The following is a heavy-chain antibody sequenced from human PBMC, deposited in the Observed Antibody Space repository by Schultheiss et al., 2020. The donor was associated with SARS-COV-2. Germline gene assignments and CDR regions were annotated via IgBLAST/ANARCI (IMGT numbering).Heavy chain of an antibody. Sequence: SETLSLTCTVFGGSISSYYWSWIRQPPGKGLEWIGYIYYSGSTNYNPSLKSRVTISVDTSKNQFSLKLSSVTAADTAVYYCARVHGGYYYYYGMDVWGQGTTVTVSS. CDR1: GGSISSYY. CDR3: ARVHGGYYYYYGMDV. CDR2: IYYSGST. D-gene: IGHD3-16*01. J-gene: IGHJ6*02. V-gene: IGHV4-59*01.